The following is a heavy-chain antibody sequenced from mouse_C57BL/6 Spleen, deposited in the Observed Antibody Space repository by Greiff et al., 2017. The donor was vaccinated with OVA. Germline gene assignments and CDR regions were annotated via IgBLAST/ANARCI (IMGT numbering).Heavy chain of an antibody. J-gene: IGHJ1*03. CDR2: INPNNGGT. CDR1: GYTFTDYN. D-gene: IGHD1-1*01. V-gene: IGHV1-18*01. CDR3: ARGYYGSGRYFDV. Sequence: VQLQQSGPELVKPGASVKIPCKASGYTFTDYNMDWVKQSHGKSLEWIGDINPNNGGTIYNQKFKGKATLTVDKSSSTAYMELRSLTSEDTAVYYCARGYYGSGRYFDVWGTGTTVTVSS.